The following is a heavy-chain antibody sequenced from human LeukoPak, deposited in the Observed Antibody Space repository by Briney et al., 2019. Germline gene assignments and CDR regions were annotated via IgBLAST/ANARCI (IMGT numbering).Heavy chain of an antibody. CDR1: GGSFSGYY. CDR2: INHSGST. V-gene: IGHV4-34*01. J-gene: IGHJ4*02. Sequence: SETLSLTCAVYGGSFSGYYWSWIRQPPGKGLEWIGEINHSGSTNYNPSLKSRVTMSVDTSKNQFSLKLSSVTAADTAVYYCARTYYDILTGYYRDYWGQGTLVTVSS. CDR3: ARTYYDILTGYYRDY. D-gene: IGHD3-9*01.